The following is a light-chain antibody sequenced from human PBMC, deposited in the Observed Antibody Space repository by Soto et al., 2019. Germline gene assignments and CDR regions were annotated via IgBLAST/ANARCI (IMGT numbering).Light chain of an antibody. V-gene: IGKV3-15*01. CDR1: QSVSSN. Sequence: EIVMTQSPATLSVSPGERATLSCRASQSVSSNCAWYQQKPGQAPRLLIYTAATRATGIPARFSGSGSGTEFTLTISSLQSEDFAVYYCQQYNSCPLTFGPGTKVYI. J-gene: IGKJ3*01. CDR3: QQYNSCPLT. CDR2: TAA.